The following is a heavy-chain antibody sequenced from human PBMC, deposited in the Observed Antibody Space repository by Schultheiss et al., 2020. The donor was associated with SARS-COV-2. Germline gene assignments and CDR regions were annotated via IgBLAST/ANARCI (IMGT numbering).Heavy chain of an antibody. V-gene: IGHV4-39*01. D-gene: IGHD4-11*01. CDR2: IYYSGST. J-gene: IGHJ5*02. Sequence: SQTLSLTCTVSGGSISSYYWSWIRQPPGKGLEWIGSIYYSGSTYYNPSLKSRVTISVDTSKNQFSLKLSSVTAADTAVYYCARLRMTNNWFDPWGQGTLVTVSS. CDR3: ARLRMTNNWFDP. CDR1: GGSISSYY.